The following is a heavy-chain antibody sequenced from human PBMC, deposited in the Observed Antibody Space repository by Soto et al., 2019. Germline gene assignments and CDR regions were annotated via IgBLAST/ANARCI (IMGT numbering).Heavy chain of an antibody. CDR3: ARSYDFWSGYSIRPNSYGMDV. V-gene: IGHV4-31*03. Sequence: SETLSLTCTVSGGSISSGGYYWSWIRQHPGKGLEWIGYIYYSGSTYYNPSLKSRVTISVDTSKNQFSLKLSSVTAADTAVYYCARSYDFWSGYSIRPNSYGMDVWGQGTTVTVSS. D-gene: IGHD3-3*01. J-gene: IGHJ6*02. CDR2: IYYSGST. CDR1: GGSISSGGYY.